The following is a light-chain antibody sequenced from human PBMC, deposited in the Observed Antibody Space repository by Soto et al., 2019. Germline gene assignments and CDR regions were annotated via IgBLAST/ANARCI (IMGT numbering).Light chain of an antibody. J-gene: IGKJ5*01. V-gene: IGKV3-15*01. Sequence: ETVLTQSPATLSVSPGERATVSCRASQSVRSNLAWYQQKPGQAPRLLIYGASTRATGIPARFSGSGSGTEFTLTISSLQSEDFAVYYCQQYNNWPPITFGQGTRLEIK. CDR2: GAS. CDR1: QSVRSN. CDR3: QQYNNWPPIT.